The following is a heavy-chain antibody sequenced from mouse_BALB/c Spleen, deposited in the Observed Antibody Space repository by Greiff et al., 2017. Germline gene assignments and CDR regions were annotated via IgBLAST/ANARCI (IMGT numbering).Heavy chain of an antibody. CDR2: INPSTGYT. V-gene: IGHV1-7*01. J-gene: IGHJ3*01. CDR3: ARSPNGNYVSWFAY. CDR1: GYTFTSYW. D-gene: IGHD2-1*01. Sequence: VQLHQSGAELAKPGASVKMSCKASGYTFTSYWMHWVKQRPGQGLEWIGYINPSTGYTEYNQKFKDKATLTADKSSSTAYMQLSSLTSEDSAVYYCARSPNGNYVSWFAYWGQGTLVTVSA.